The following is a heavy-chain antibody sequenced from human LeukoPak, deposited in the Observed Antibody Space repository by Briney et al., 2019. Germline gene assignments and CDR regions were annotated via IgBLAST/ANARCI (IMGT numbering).Heavy chain of an antibody. CDR1: GVTFSSYA. CDR2: IIPILGIA. V-gene: IGHV1-69*04. CDR3: AREPKYSSHRYYYYGMDV. D-gene: IGHD6-6*01. J-gene: IGHJ6*02. Sequence: ASVKVSCKASGVTFSSYAISWVRQAPGQGLEWMGRIIPILGIANYAQKFQGRVTITADKSTSTAYMELSSLRSEDTAVYYCAREPKYSSHRYYYYGMDVWGQGTTVTVSS.